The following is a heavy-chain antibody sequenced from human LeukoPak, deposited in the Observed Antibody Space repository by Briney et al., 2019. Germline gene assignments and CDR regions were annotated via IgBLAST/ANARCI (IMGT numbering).Heavy chain of an antibody. CDR2: ISKSSNYI. CDR3: ARDHYGDQGDYFDY. D-gene: IGHD4-17*01. V-gene: IGHV3-21*01. Sequence: GGSLRLSCAASGFTFSSYGMNWVRQAPGKGLEWVASISKSSNYIYYADSVKGRFTISRDNAKNSLYLQMNSLRDEDTAVYYCARDHYGDQGDYFDYWGQGTLVTVSS. CDR1: GFTFSSYG. J-gene: IGHJ4*02.